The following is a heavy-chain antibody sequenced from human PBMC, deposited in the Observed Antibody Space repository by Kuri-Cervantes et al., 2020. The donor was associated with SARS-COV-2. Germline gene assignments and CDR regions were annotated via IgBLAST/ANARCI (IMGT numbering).Heavy chain of an antibody. V-gene: IGHV1-69*05. J-gene: IGHJ4*02. CDR2: IIPIFGTA. D-gene: IGHD1-7*01. Sequence: SVKVSCKASGGTFSSYAISWVRQAPGQGLEWMGRIIPIFGTANYAQKFQGRVTITTDESTSTAYMELSSLRSEDTAVYYCGRGGPTNWNYDYWGQGTLVTVSS. CDR1: GGTFSSYA. CDR3: GRGGPTNWNYDY.